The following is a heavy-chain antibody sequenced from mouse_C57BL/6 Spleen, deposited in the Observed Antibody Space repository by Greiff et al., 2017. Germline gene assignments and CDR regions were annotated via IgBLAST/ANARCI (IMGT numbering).Heavy chain of an antibody. V-gene: IGHV5-4*01. CDR2: ISDGGSYT. Sequence: EVQRVESGGGLVKPGGSLKLSCAASGFTFSSYAMSWVRQTPEKRLEWVATISDGGSYTYYPDNVKGRFTISRDNAKNNLYLQMSHLKSEDTAMYYCARGGYGSSPNYYAMDYWGQGTSVTVSS. J-gene: IGHJ4*01. CDR1: GFTFSSYA. D-gene: IGHD1-1*01. CDR3: ARGGYGSSPNYYAMDY.